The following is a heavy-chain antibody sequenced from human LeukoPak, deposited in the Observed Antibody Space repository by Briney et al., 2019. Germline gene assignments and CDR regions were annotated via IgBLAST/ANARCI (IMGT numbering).Heavy chain of an antibody. CDR3: AKIAVAYSDY. V-gene: IGHV3-66*01. CDR1: GFTVSSSN. CDR2: IYSGGAT. J-gene: IGHJ4*02. D-gene: IGHD6-19*01. Sequence: GGSLRLSCAASGFTVSSSNMGWVRQAPGKGLEWVSVIYSGGATYYPDSVKARFIISRDLSKNTLFLQMHDLRAEDTAVYYCAKIAVAYSDYWGQGTLVTVSS.